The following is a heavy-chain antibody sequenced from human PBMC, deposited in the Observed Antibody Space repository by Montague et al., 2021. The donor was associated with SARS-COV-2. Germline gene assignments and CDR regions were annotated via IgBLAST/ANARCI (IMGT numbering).Heavy chain of an antibody. V-gene: IGHV4-39*01. CDR2: IHHSGST. Sequence: SETLSLTCTVSVGSIISRSYYWGWIRKPQGQGLERLGSIHHSGSTYYNPSLKSRVTISVDTSKNQFSLKLSSVTAADTVVYYCASPTYYYDSSGSDAFDIWGQGTMVTVSS. J-gene: IGHJ3*02. D-gene: IGHD3-22*01. CDR3: ASPTYYYDSSGSDAFDI. CDR1: VGSIISRSYY.